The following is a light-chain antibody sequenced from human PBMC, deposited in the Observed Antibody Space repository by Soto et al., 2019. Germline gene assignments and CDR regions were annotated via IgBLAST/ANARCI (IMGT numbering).Light chain of an antibody. V-gene: IGKV1-39*01. CDR3: QQTYRTRT. Sequence: DIQMTQSPSSLSASVGDRATITCRASQSISNYLNWYQQKPGKAPKLLIYAASSLRSGVPSRFSGSGSGTNFTLTISGLQPVDFATYYCQQTYRTRTFGQGTKVEI. CDR1: QSISNY. J-gene: IGKJ1*01. CDR2: AAS.